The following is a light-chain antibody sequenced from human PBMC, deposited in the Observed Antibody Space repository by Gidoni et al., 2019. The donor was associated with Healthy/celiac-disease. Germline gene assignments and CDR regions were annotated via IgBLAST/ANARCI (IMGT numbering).Light chain of an antibody. CDR3: QQLNSYPPYT. CDR2: AAS. CDR1: QRISSY. J-gene: IGKJ2*01. Sequence: DIQLTPSPSFLSASVGDRVTITCRASQRISSYLAWYQQKPGKAPKLLIYAASTLQSGVPSRFSGSGSGTEFTLTISSLQPEDFATYYCQQLNSYPPYTFGQGTKLEIK. V-gene: IGKV1-9*01.